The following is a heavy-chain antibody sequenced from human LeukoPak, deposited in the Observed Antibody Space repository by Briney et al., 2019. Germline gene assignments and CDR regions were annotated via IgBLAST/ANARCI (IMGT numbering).Heavy chain of an antibody. V-gene: IGHV4-4*02. Sequence: PSETLSLTCAVSGGSISSSNWWSWVRQPPGKGLEWIGEIYHSGSTNYNPSLKSRVTISVDTSKNQFSLRLSSVTAADTAVYYCARAVADKTFDYWGPGTLVTVSS. CDR1: GGSISSSNW. CDR2: IYHSGST. CDR3: ARAVADKTFDY. J-gene: IGHJ4*02.